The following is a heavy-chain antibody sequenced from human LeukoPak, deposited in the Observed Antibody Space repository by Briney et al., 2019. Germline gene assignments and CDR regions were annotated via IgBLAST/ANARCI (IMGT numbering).Heavy chain of an antibody. J-gene: IGHJ4*02. D-gene: IGHD2-15*01. Sequence: GESLKISCQGSGYSFTNYWIGWVRQLPGKGLEWMGIIYPNASDTRYSPSSRGQVTISADKSITTAYLQWNSLKASDTAMYYCALSSGAYNSAGYFDYWGQGALVTVSS. CDR3: ALSSGAYNSAGYFDY. CDR2: IYPNASDT. CDR1: GYSFTNYW. V-gene: IGHV5-51*01.